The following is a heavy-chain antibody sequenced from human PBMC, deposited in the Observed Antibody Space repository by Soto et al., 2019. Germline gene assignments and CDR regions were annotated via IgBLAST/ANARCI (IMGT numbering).Heavy chain of an antibody. CDR2: IYYSGST. CDR3: ASARGLGYSDSNEY. J-gene: IGHJ4*02. CDR1: GGSISSGDYY. Sequence: QVQLQESGPGLVKPSQTLSLTCTVSGGSISSGDYYWSWIRQPPGKGLEWIGYIYYSGSTYYNPSLKSRLIISVDTSKNQFSLKLSSVTAADTAVYYCASARGLGYSDSNEYWGQGTLVTVSS. V-gene: IGHV4-30-4*01. D-gene: IGHD5-12*01.